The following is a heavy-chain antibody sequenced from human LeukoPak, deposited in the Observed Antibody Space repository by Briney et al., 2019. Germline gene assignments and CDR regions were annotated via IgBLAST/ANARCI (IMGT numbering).Heavy chain of an antibody. V-gene: IGHV4-59*01. Sequence: SETLSLTCTVSGGSISGYYWSWIRQPPGKGLEWIGYIYYSGSTNYNPSLKSRVTISVDTSKNQFSLKLSSVTAADTAVYYCARGLGQLGGGYYYYYMDVWGKGTTVTVSS. CDR3: ARGLGQLGGGYYYYYMDV. D-gene: IGHD6-6*01. CDR2: IYYSGST. CDR1: GGSISGYY. J-gene: IGHJ6*03.